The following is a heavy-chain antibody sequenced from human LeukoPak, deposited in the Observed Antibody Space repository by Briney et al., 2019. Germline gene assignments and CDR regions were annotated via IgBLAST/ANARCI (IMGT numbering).Heavy chain of an antibody. CDR3: ARDGCSSTSCYTGWFDP. CDR2: IIPIFGTA. Sequence: ASVKVSCKASGGTFSSYAISWVRQAPGQGLEWMGGIIPIFGTANYAQKFQGRVTITTDESTSTAYMELSSLRSEDTAVYYCARDGCSSTSCYTGWFDPWGQGTLVTVSS. CDR1: GGTFSSYA. D-gene: IGHD2-2*02. J-gene: IGHJ5*02. V-gene: IGHV1-69*05.